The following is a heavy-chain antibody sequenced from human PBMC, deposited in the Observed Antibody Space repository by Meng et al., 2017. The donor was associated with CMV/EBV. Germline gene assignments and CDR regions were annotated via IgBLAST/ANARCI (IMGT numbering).Heavy chain of an antibody. CDR1: GWFFSGYY. Sequence: QVQLQQWGAGLLKPSETPSLPCAVHGWFFSGYYWSWIRQPPGKGLEWIGEINHSGSTNYNPSLKSRVTISVDTSKNQFSLKLSSVTAADTAVYYCARGGGGEWELLHYFDYWGQGTLVTVSS. CDR2: INHSGST. D-gene: IGHD1-26*01. V-gene: IGHV4-34*01. J-gene: IGHJ4*02. CDR3: ARGGGGEWELLHYFDY.